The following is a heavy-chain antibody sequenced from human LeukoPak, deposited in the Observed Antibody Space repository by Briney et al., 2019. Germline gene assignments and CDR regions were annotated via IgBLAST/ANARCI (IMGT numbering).Heavy chain of an antibody. CDR2: ISYDGSNK. D-gene: IGHD1-26*01. CDR1: GFSFSSYA. V-gene: IGHV3-30-3*01. J-gene: IGHJ6*02. Sequence: PGGSLRLSCAASGFSFSSYAMHWVRQPPCKGLEWVAVISYDGSNKYYADSVKGRFTISRDNSKNTLYLQMNRLRAEDTAVFYCASKLESYSGYDYYGMDVWGQGTTVTVSS. CDR3: ASKLESYSGYDYYGMDV.